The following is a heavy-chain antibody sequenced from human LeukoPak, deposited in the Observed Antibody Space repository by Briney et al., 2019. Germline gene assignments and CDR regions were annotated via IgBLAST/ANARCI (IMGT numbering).Heavy chain of an antibody. CDR3: ASSVAGYSSSWSYYFDY. Sequence: ASVKVSCKXSGGTFSSNAISWVRQAPGQGLEWMGGIIPIFGTANYAQKFQGRVTITADESTSTAYMELSSLRSEDTAVYYCASSVAGYSSSWSYYFDYWGQGTLVTVSS. D-gene: IGHD6-13*01. CDR2: IIPIFGTA. CDR1: GGTFSSNA. J-gene: IGHJ4*02. V-gene: IGHV1-69*13.